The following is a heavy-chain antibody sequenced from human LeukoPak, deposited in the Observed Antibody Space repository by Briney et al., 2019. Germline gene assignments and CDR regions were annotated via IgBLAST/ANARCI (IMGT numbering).Heavy chain of an antibody. J-gene: IGHJ4*02. D-gene: IGHD3-10*01. CDR2: ISAYNGNT. CDR1: GYTFTSYG. CDR3: ARDPLSGWFGELSSGPDY. V-gene: IGHV1-18*01. Sequence: GASVKVSCKASGYTFTSYGISWVRQAPGQGLEWMGWISAYNGNTNYAQKLQGRVTMTTDTSTSTAYMELRSLRSDDTAVYYCARDPLSGWFGELSSGPDYWGQGTLVTVSS.